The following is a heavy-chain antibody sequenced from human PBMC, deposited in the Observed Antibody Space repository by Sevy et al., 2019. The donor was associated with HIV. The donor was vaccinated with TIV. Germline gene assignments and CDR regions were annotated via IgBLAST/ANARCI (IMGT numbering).Heavy chain of an antibody. D-gene: IGHD2-21*02. J-gene: IGHJ4*01. CDR3: AREESCGGACYYFDH. CDR2: IVGNGVSA. CDR1: GFTFEDFG. V-gene: IGHV3-20*04. Sequence: GGSLRLSCAASGFTFEDFGMSWVRQRPGKGLEWVCGIVGNGVSAGCADSLKGRFTISRYNAKNSLYLEMNSLRIEDTASYFCAREESCGGACYYFDHWGHGILVTVSS.